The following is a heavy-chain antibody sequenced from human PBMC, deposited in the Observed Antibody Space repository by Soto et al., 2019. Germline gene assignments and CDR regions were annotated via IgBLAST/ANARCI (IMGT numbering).Heavy chain of an antibody. Sequence: SETLSLTCTVSGGSVSSGSYYWSWIRQPPGKGLEWIGYIYYSGSTNYNPSLKSRVTISVDTSKNQFSLKLSYVTAADTAVYYCARHDDYGDYNNWFDPWGQGTLVTVSS. J-gene: IGHJ5*02. CDR3: ARHDDYGDYNNWFDP. CDR1: GGSVSSGSYY. CDR2: IYYSGST. D-gene: IGHD4-17*01. V-gene: IGHV4-61*01.